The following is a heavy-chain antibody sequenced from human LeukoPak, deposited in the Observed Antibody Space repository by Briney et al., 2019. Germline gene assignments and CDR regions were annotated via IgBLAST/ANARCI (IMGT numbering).Heavy chain of an antibody. J-gene: IGHJ4*02. CDR1: GGTFSSYA. Sequence: SVKVSCKASGGTFSSYAISWVRQAPGQGLEWMGGIIPIFGTANYAQKFQGRVTISADESTSTVYMELSSLRSEDTAVFYCARDEIAVAGFGTFDYWGQGTLVTVSS. D-gene: IGHD6-19*01. CDR2: IIPIFGTA. CDR3: ARDEIAVAGFGTFDY. V-gene: IGHV1-69*13.